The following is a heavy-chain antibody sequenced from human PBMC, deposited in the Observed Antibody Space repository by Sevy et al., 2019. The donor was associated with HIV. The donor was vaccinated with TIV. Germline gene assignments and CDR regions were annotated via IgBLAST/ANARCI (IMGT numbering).Heavy chain of an antibody. J-gene: IGHJ4*02. D-gene: IGHD3-22*01. CDR3: ARDIRHYYDSSGYYSFFDY. V-gene: IGHV1-69*06. CDR1: GGTFSSYA. CDR2: IIPIFGTA. Sequence: ASVKVSCKASGGTFSSYAISWVRQAPGQGLEWIGGIIPIFGTANYAQKFQGRVTITADKSTSTAYMELSSLRSEDTAVYYCARDIRHYYDSSGYYSFFDYWGQGTLVTVSS.